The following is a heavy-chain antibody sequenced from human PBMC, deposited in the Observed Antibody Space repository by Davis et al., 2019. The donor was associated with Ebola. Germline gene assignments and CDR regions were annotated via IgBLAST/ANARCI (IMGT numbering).Heavy chain of an antibody. J-gene: IGHJ6*02. V-gene: IGHV1-3*01. CDR2: INAGNGNT. CDR1: GFTFTSYA. D-gene: IGHD6-13*01. Sequence: MPGGSLRLSCAASGFTFTSYAMHWVRQAPGQRLEWMGWINAGNGNTKYSQKFQGRVTITRDTSASTAYMELSSLRSEDTAVYYCARGRARRIAAADPRSNYYYYGMDVWGQGTTVTVSS. CDR3: ARGRARRIAAADPRSNYYYYGMDV.